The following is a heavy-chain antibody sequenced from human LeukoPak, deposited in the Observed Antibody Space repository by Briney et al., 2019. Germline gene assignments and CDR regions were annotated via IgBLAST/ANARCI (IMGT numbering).Heavy chain of an antibody. J-gene: IGHJ3*02. D-gene: IGHD3-22*01. V-gene: IGHV3-33*01. CDR2: IRNDGSNK. CDR3: AMTYFYDSVGAFDS. Sequence: GGSLRLSCAASGFTFSSYGMHWVRQAPGKGLEWVAVIRNDGSNKYYADSVKGRFTISRDNSKNTLYLQMNSLRAEDTAVYYYAMTYFYDSVGAFDSWGQGAMATVSS. CDR1: GFTFSSYG.